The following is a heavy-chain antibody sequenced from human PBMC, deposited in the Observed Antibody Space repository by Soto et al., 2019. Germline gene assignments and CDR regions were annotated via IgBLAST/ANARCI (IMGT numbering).Heavy chain of an antibody. CDR1: GFTFSSYW. V-gene: IGHV3-74*01. CDR3: ARVIKNYYGMDV. J-gene: IGHJ6*02. Sequence: EVQVVESGGGLVQPGGSLRLSCAASGFTFSSYWMHWVRQVPGKGLVWVSRLNSDGSTTNYADSVKGRFTIFRDNARNTLSLQMNSLRSDDAAVYYCARVIKNYYGMDVWGQVNTVTVSS. CDR2: LNSDGSTT.